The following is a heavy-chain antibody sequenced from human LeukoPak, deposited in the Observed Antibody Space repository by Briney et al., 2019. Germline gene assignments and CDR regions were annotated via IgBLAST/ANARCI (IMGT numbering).Heavy chain of an antibody. V-gene: IGHV3-23*01. J-gene: IGHJ1*01. CDR1: GFTFSSYA. CDR2: ISGSGGST. Sequence: PGGSLRLSCAASGFTFSSYAMSWVRQAPGKGLEWVSAISGSGGSTYYADSVMGRFTISRDNSKNTLYLQMNSLRAEDTAVYYCAKDPYSSGWYGFFQHWGQGTLVTVSS. CDR3: AKDPYSSGWYGFFQH. D-gene: IGHD6-19*01.